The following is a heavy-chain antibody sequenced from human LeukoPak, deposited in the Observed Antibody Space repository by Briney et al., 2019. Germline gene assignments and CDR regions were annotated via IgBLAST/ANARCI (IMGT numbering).Heavy chain of an antibody. D-gene: IGHD3-10*01. V-gene: IGHV3-23*01. Sequence: GGSLRLSCAASGFTFSSYAMSWVRQAPGKGLEWVSAISGSGGSTYYADSVKGRFTISRDNSKNTLYLQMNSLRAEDTAVYYCGKNLMDRGGFWAFDFLGQGKMGPVS. J-gene: IGHJ3*01. CDR2: ISGSGGST. CDR3: GKNLMDRGGFWAFDF. CDR1: GFTFSSYA.